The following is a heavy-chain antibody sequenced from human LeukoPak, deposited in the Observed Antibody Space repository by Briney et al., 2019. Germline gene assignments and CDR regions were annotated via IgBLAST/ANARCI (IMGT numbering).Heavy chain of an antibody. CDR1: GGSIRSSYYY. CDR2: ISGSGGST. CDR3: VKEDWNDPPSLYNDY. J-gene: IGHJ4*02. Sequence: PSETLSLTCTVSGGSIRSSYYYWGWIRQAPGKGLEWVSGISGSGGSTYYADSVKGRFTISRDNSKNTLYLQMSSLRAEDTAVYYCVKEDWNDPPSLYNDYWGQGTPVTVSS. V-gene: IGHV3-23*01. D-gene: IGHD1-1*01.